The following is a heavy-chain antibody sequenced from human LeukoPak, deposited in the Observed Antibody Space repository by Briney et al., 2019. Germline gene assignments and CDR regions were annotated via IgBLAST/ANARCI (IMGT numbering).Heavy chain of an antibody. J-gene: IGHJ4*02. D-gene: IGHD5-18*01. Sequence: GGSLRLSCAASGFTFSSYAMHWVRQAPGKGLEWVAVISYDGSNKYYADSVKGRFTISRDNSKNTLYLQMNSLRAEDTAVYYCATDVDTAMVKFFDYWGQGTLVTVSS. CDR2: ISYDGSNK. CDR3: ATDVDTAMVKFFDY. CDR1: GFTFSSYA. V-gene: IGHV3-30*04.